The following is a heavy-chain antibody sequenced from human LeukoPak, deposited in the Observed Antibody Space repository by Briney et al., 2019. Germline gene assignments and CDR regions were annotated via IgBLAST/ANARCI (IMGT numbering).Heavy chain of an antibody. CDR3: ARGSDWFDP. V-gene: IGHV1-69*13. CDR1: GYTFITHG. CDR2: IIPIFGTA. Sequence: GASVKVSCKASGYTFITHGLTWVRQAPGQGLEWMGGIIPIFGTANYAQKFQGRVTITADESTSTAYMELSSLRSEDTAVYYCARGSDWFDPWSQGTLVTVSS. J-gene: IGHJ5*02.